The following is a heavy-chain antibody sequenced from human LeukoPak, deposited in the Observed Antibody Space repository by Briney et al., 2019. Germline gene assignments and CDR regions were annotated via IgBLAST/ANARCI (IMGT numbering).Heavy chain of an antibody. Sequence: ASVKVSCKASGYTFTSYAMNWVRQAPGQGLEWMGWINTNTGNPTYAQGFTGRFVFSLDTSVSTAYLQISSLKAEDTAVYYSGYSYGPNWFDPWGQGTLVTVSS. CDR2: INTNTGNP. CDR1: GYTFTSYA. V-gene: IGHV7-4-1*02. D-gene: IGHD5-18*01. CDR3: GYSYGPNWFDP. J-gene: IGHJ5*02.